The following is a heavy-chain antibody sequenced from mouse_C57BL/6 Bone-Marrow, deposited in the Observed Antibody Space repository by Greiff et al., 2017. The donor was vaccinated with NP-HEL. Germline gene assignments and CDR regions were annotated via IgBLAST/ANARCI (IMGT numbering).Heavy chain of an antibody. CDR2: IYPGSGST. D-gene: IGHD1-2*01. J-gene: IGHJ3*01. CDR3: ASPYYGPVAY. CDR1: GYTFTSYW. Sequence: QVQLQQSGAELVKPGASVKMSCKASGYTFTSYWITWVKQRPGQGLAWIGDIYPGSGSTNYNEKFKSKATLTVDTSSSTAYMQLSSLTSEDSAVYYCASPYYGPVAYWGQGTLVTVSA. V-gene: IGHV1-55*01.